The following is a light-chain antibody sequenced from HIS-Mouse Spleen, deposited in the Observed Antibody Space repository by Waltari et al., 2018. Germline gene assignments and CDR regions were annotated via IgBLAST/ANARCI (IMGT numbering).Light chain of an antibody. CDR3: CSYAGSYTGV. Sequence: LTQPRSVSGSPGQSVTTSCTGTSSDGGGYNYVSWYQQHPGKAPKLMIYDVSKLPSGVPDRFSGSKSGNTASLTISGLQAEDEADYYCCSYAGSYTGVFGTGTKVTVL. CDR1: SSDGGGYNY. J-gene: IGLJ1*01. CDR2: DVS. V-gene: IGLV2-11*01.